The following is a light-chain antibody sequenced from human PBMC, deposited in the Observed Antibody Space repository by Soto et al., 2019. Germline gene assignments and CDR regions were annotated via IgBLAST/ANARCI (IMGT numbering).Light chain of an antibody. CDR1: QGISTY. CDR3: KQSRSFPLT. CDR2: AAS. J-gene: IGKJ4*01. V-gene: IGKV1-39*01. Sequence: DIQMTQSPSSLSASVGDRVTITCRASQGISTYLNWYQQKPGEAPKVLIFAASSLQSGLPSRFSGGGSGTDFSLTISSLHPEDFATYYCKQSRSFPLTFGGGTKVDIK.